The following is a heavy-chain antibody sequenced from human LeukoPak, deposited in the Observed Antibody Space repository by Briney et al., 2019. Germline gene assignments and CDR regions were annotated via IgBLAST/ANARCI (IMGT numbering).Heavy chain of an antibody. V-gene: IGHV3-74*01. D-gene: IGHD4-23*01. CDR3: TTHTTTMGNFDY. CDR2: INSYGSST. CDR1: GFSFRSHW. Sequence: GGSLRPSCAASGFSFRSHWMHWVRQAPGKGLVWVSRINSYGSSTLYVDSVKGRFTISRDNAKNTLYLQMNSLRAEDTAVYYCTTHTTTMGNFDYWGQGTLVTVSS. J-gene: IGHJ4*02.